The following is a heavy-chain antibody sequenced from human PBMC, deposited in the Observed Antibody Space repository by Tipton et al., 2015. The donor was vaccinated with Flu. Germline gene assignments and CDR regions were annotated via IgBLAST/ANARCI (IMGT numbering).Heavy chain of an antibody. CDR3: ARQGQVGVLDI. J-gene: IGHJ3*02. V-gene: IGHV3-53*01. Sequence: GSLRLSCAASGFSFSYSYMIWVRQAPWKGMEWVSFLYSGDTTAYADSMKGRFTISRDTPKNTIYLHMSSLGAEDTAQYYCARQGQVGVLDISGQGTMVTVS. CDR1: GFSFSYSY. D-gene: IGHD2-8*01. CDR2: LYSGDTT.